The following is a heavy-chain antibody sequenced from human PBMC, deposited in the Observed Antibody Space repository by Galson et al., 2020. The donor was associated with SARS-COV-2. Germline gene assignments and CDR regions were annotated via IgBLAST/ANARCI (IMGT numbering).Heavy chain of an antibody. CDR2: FDPEDGET. V-gene: IGHV1-24*01. Sequence: ASVKVSCKVSGNTLIELIIHWVRQAPGKGLEWMGSFDPEDGETTYAQKFQGRVTMTEDTATDTAYMELSSLRSEDTAVYYCATEGVGLVVIYAFDSWGQGTMVTVSS. CDR3: ATEGVGLVVIYAFDS. J-gene: IGHJ3*02. CDR1: GNTLIELI. D-gene: IGHD3-22*01.